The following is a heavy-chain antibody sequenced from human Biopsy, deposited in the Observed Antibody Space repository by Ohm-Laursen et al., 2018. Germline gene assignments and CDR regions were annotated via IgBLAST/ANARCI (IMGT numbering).Heavy chain of an antibody. V-gene: IGHV1-2*02. CDR3: ARVPAYPSIDGYYGLDL. CDR1: GYTFAGYY. CDR2: INPNSGNA. D-gene: IGHD3-9*01. Sequence: SVKVSCNASGYTFAGYYLHWVRQAPGHGLEWMGWINPNSGNANYAQSFQGRLTVTKDTSISTAYMELTSLTFDDTAIYYCARVPAYPSIDGYYGLDLWGQGTTVIVSS. J-gene: IGHJ6*02.